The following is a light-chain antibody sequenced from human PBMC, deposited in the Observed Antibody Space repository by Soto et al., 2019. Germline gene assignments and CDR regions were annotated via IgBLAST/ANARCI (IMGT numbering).Light chain of an antibody. V-gene: IGLV2-14*03. CDR2: DVS. CDR3: SSYTTSNTRQIV. J-gene: IGLJ1*01. CDR1: NSDVCGYNY. Sequence: HSVLTQPASVSGSPGQSITISFPGTNSDVCGYNYVSWYQHHPGKAPKLMIFDVSNRPSGVSNRFSGSKSGNTASLTISGLQPEDEADYYCSSYTTSNTRQIVFGTGTKVTVL.